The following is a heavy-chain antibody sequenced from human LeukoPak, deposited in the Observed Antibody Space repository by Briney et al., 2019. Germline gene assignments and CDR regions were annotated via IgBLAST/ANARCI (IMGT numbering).Heavy chain of an antibody. CDR1: GDSVSSNSAA. D-gene: IGHD6-19*01. CDR3: AGDRIAVAGTRWDAFDI. V-gene: IGHV6-1*01. J-gene: IGHJ3*02. CDR2: TYYRSKWYN. Sequence: SQTLSLTCAISGDSVSSNSAAWNWIRQSPSRGLEWLGRTYYRSKWYNDYAVSVKSRMTINPDTSKNQFSLQLNSVTPEDTAVYYCAGDRIAVAGTRWDAFDIWGQGTMVTVSS.